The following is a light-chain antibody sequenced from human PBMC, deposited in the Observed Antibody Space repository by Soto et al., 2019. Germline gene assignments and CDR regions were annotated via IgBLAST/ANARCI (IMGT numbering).Light chain of an antibody. V-gene: IGKV1-5*01. CDR2: DAY. J-gene: IGKJ4*01. CDR1: QSVSIW. Sequence: DIQMTQSPSTLSASEGDRVTISCRASQSVSIWLAWYQQKPGKAPKLLIYDAYSLESGVPSRFSGSGSGAEFTLTISSLQPDDFATYYCQQYNHYSGLTFGGGTKVDIK. CDR3: QQYNHYSGLT.